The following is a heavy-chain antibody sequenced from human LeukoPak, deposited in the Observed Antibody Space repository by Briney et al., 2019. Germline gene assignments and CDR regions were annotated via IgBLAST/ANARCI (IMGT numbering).Heavy chain of an antibody. V-gene: IGHV3-21*01. CDR1: GFTFSSYS. Sequence: GGPLRLSCAASGFTFSSYSMNWVRQAPGKGLEWVSSISSSSSYIYYADSVKGRFTISRDNAKNSLYLQMNSLRAEDTAVYYCARDWSEDTAMVTPRFDYWGQGTLVTVSS. J-gene: IGHJ4*02. D-gene: IGHD5-18*01. CDR3: ARDWSEDTAMVTPRFDY. CDR2: ISSSSSYI.